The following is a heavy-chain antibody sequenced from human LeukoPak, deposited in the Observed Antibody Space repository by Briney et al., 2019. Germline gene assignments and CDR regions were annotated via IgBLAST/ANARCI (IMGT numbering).Heavy chain of an antibody. Sequence: SVNASCKASGYTFTRYDINWVRQATGQGREWMGWMNPNSGNTGYAQKFQGRVTITRNTSISTAYMELSSLRSEDTAVYYCARGLRGASYDYVWGSYREYYFDYWGQGTLVTVSS. D-gene: IGHD3-16*02. CDR3: ARGLRGASYDYVWGSYREYYFDY. J-gene: IGHJ4*02. CDR2: MNPNSGNT. CDR1: GYTFTRYD. V-gene: IGHV1-8*03.